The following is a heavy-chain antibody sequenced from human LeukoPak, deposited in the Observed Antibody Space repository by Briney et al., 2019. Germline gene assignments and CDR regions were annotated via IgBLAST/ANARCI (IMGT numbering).Heavy chain of an antibody. J-gene: IGHJ4*02. CDR2: IGSSSSYI. CDR3: ARGATVRTPPLDY. V-gene: IGHV3-21*01. Sequence: GGSLRLSCAASGFTFSSYSMNWVRQAPGKGLEWVSSIGSSSSYIYYADSVKGRFSISRDNAKNSLYLQMNSLRAEDTAVYYCARGATVRTPPLDYWGQGTLVTVS. CDR1: GFTFSSYS. D-gene: IGHD4-23*01.